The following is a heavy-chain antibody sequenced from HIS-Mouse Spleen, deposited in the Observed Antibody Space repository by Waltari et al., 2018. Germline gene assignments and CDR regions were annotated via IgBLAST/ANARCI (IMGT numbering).Heavy chain of an antibody. CDR2: ISSSSSYI. J-gene: IGHJ3*02. D-gene: IGHD3-16*01. Sequence: EVQLVESGGGLVKPGGSLRLSCAASGFTFSSYSMNWVRQAPGKGLEWVSSISSSSSYINYADSVKGRFTISRDNAKNSLYLQMNSLRAEDTAVYYCARVGYAFDIWGQGTMVTVSS. CDR3: ARVGYAFDI. CDR1: GFTFSSYS. V-gene: IGHV3-21*01.